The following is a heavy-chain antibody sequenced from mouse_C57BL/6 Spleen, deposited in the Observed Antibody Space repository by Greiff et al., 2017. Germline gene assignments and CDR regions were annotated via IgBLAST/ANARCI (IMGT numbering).Heavy chain of an antibody. CDR2: IHPSGGYT. Sequence: VQLQQPGAELVKPGASVKVSCKASGYTFTSYWMHWVKQRPGQGLEWIGKIHPSGGYTNYNQKFKGKATLTVDKSSSTAYMQLSSLTSEDSAVDYCARACDCEDAMDYWGQGTSVTVSS. V-gene: IGHV1-74*01. J-gene: IGHJ4*01. D-gene: IGHD2-4*01. CDR3: ARACDCEDAMDY. CDR1: GYTFTSYW.